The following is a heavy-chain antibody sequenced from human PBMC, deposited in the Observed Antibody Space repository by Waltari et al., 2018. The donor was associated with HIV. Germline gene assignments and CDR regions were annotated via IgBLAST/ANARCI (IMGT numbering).Heavy chain of an antibody. CDR3: ARDPLTRGLGGRFV. J-gene: IGHJ6*02. CDR2: ISGSGSYI. CDR1: GFTFSSYS. V-gene: IGHV3-21*01. Sequence: EVQLVESGGGLVKPGGSLRLSCAASGFTFSSYSMNWVRQAPGKGLEWVSSISGSGSYIYYADSLKGRFTISRDNAKNSLYLQMNSLRADDTAVYYCARDPLTRGLGGRFVWGQGTTVTVSS. D-gene: IGHD3-10*01.